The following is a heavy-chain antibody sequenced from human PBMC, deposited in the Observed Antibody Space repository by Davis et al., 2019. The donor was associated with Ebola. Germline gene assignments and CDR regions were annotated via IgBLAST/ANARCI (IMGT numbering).Heavy chain of an antibody. J-gene: IGHJ6*03. CDR1: EFSFSTYA. CDR2: ISAAGGAK. D-gene: IGHD2-2*02. Sequence: PGGSLRLSCGGSEFSFSTYAMSWVRQDPGKGLEWVSTISAAGGAKYYADSVKGRFTISRDNSKNTLYLQMNSLRAEDTAVYYCAKDYCTSTSCYNYMDVWGKGTTVIVSS. CDR3: AKDYCTSTSCYNYMDV. V-gene: IGHV3-23*01.